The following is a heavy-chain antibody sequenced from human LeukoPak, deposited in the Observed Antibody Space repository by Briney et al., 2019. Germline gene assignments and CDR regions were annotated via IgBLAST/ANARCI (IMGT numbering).Heavy chain of an antibody. CDR2: ISSADNT. Sequence: PGGSLRLSCAASGFNFVGYSMTWVRRPPGKGLEWVSSISSADNTYYADSVKGRFTVSRDNAGKSLYLQMDGLRPEDTGVYYCAREGYTYGHGVDFWGQGTLVTVSS. CDR3: AREGYTYGHGVDF. J-gene: IGHJ4*02. D-gene: IGHD5-18*01. V-gene: IGHV3-69-1*01. CDR1: GFNFVGYS.